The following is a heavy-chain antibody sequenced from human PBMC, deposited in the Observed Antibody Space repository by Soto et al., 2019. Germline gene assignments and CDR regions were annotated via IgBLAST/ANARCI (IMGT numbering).Heavy chain of an antibody. CDR3: DLSRGVWAFHY. Sequence: QVLLGQSGAEVKKPGASVQFSCRVSRYNLSTYDMQWGRKAPGQRLEWMGSINANNGNPKYSQRFQGRATFTRDTSATTGYMDLSSLISEDTAVYSCDLSRGVWAFHYWGQGTLVTVSS. V-gene: IGHV1-3*01. CDR2: INANNGNP. D-gene: IGHD6-25*01. J-gene: IGHJ4*02. CDR1: RYNLSTYD.